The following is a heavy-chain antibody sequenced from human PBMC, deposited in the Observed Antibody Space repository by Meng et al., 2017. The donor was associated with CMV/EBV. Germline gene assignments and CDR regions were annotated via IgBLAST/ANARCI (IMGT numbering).Heavy chain of an antibody. CDR3: ARHSEEFYDYVWGSYRVLGIFDY. D-gene: IGHD3-16*02. CDR2: ISAYNGNT. Sequence: ASVKVSCKASGYTFTSYGISWMRQAPGQGLEWMGWISAYNGNTNYAQKLQGRVTMTTDTSTSTAYMELRSLRSDDTAVYYCARHSEEFYDYVWGSYRVLGIFDYWGQGTLVTVSS. J-gene: IGHJ4*02. V-gene: IGHV1-18*01. CDR1: GYTFTSYG.